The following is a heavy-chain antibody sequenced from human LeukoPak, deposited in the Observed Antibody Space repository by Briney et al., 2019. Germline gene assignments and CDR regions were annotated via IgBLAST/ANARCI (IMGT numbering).Heavy chain of an antibody. CDR1: GFTFSNYA. V-gene: IGHV3-21*01. CDR2: ISSSSSYI. D-gene: IGHD1-26*01. J-gene: IGHJ4*02. CDR3: ALERSGSYLDY. Sequence: GGSLRLSCAASGFTFSNYALHWVRQAPGKGLEWVSSISSSSSYIYYADSVKGRFTISRDNAKNSLYLQMNSLRAEDTAVYYCALERSGSYLDYWGQGTLVTVSS.